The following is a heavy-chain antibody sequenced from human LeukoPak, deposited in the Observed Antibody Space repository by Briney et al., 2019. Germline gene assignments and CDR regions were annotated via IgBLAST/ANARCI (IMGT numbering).Heavy chain of an antibody. CDR1: GGSISSGGYY. CDR3: ARQHRDYDILTGYSDGAFDI. CDR2: IYFSGIT. Sequence: SETLSLTCIVSGGSISSGGYYWTWIRQHPGKGLEWIGYIYFSGITHYNPSLKSRVTISVDTSKNQFSLKLSSVTAADTAVYYCARQHRDYDILTGYSDGAFDIWGQGTMVTVSS. J-gene: IGHJ3*02. V-gene: IGHV4-31*03. D-gene: IGHD3-9*01.